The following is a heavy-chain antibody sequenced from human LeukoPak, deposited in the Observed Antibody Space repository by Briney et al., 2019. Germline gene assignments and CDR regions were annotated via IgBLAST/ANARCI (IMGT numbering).Heavy chain of an antibody. J-gene: IGHJ4*02. CDR2: IRYDGSDK. Sequence: GGSLRLSCAASGFTFSRFGMQWVRQAPGKGLEWVAFIRYDGSDKYYADFVKGRFTISRDNSKDTLYLQMNSLRAEDTAVYYCAKTPGGSSDYWGQGTPVTVSS. D-gene: IGHD2-15*01. CDR3: AKTPGGSSDY. V-gene: IGHV3-30*02. CDR1: GFTFSRFG.